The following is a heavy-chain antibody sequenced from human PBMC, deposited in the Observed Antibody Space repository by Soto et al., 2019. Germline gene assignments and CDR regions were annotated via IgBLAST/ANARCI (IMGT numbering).Heavy chain of an antibody. Sequence: EVQLVESGGGLVQPGESLRLSCAASGFSFNNYYMHWVRQAPGTWLVWVSRINGEGTSTYDADSWKGRFTISRDNAKNTLYLQMNSLRAEEAAVYYCTRGGAVEDVDIWGQGTMVTVSS. CDR2: INGEGTST. CDR3: TRGGAVEDVDI. CDR1: GFSFNNYY. V-gene: IGHV3-74*01. J-gene: IGHJ3*02. D-gene: IGHD6-19*01.